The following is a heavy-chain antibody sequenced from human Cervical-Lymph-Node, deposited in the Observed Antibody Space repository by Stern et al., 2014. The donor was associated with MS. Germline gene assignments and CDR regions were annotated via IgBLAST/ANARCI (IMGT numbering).Heavy chain of an antibody. CDR1: GFTFSDFA. V-gene: IGHV3-30*18. D-gene: IGHD2-2*02. CDR3: AKDPQRGVVPAAIHY. Sequence: VQLVESGGGVVPPGRSLRLSCEASGFTFSDFAMYWVRPAPGKGPEWVAVISYDGGHTDYADSVKGRFTISRDNSKNTLYVQMNSLRADDTAVYYCAKDPQRGVVPAAIHYWGQGTLVTVSS. CDR2: ISYDGGHT. J-gene: IGHJ4*02.